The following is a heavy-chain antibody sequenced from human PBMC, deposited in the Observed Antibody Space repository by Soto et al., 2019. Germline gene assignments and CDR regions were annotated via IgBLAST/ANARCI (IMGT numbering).Heavy chain of an antibody. D-gene: IGHD3-22*01. V-gene: IGHV1-3*01. CDR1: GYTFTSYA. CDR2: INAGNGNT. CDR3: ARGYYDSSGWRYYYGMDV. Sequence: ASVKVSCKASGYTFTSYAMHWVRQAPGQRLEWMGWINAGNGNTKYSQKFQGRVTITRDTSASTAYMELSSLRSEDTAVYYCARGYYDSSGWRYYYGMDVWGQGTTVTV. J-gene: IGHJ6*02.